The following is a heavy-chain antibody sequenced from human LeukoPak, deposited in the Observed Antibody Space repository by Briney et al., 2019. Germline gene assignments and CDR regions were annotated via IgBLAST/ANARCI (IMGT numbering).Heavy chain of an antibody. J-gene: IGHJ4*02. CDR1: GYTFTGYY. CDR2: INPNSGGT. V-gene: IGHV1-2*06. CDR3: ARAVDSGYDFWSGYPVDY. Sequence: ASVKVSCKASGYTFTGYYMHWVRQAPGQGLEWMGRINPNSGGTNYAQKFQGRVTMTRDTSISTAYMELSRLRSDDTAVYYRARAVDSGYDFWSGYPVDYWGQGTLVTVSS. D-gene: IGHD3-3*01.